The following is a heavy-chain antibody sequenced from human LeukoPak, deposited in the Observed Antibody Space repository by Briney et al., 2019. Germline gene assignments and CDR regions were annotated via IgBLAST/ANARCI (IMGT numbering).Heavy chain of an antibody. CDR3: ARHYYYDSSGYHFDAFDI. CDR2: ISSSSSYI. Sequence: GGSLRLSCAASGFTFSSYSMNWVRQAPGKGLEWVSSISSSSSYIYYADSVKGRFTISRDNSKNTLYLQMNSLRAEDTAVYYCARHYYYDSSGYHFDAFDIWGQGTMVTVSS. CDR1: GFTFSSYS. V-gene: IGHV3-21*04. J-gene: IGHJ3*02. D-gene: IGHD3-22*01.